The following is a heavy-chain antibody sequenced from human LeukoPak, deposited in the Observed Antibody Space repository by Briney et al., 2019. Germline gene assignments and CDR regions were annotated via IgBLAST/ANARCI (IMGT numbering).Heavy chain of an antibody. J-gene: IGHJ3*02. Sequence: GASVKVSCKASGYTFTGYYMHWVRQAPGQGLEWMGWINPNSGGTNYAQKFQGRVTMTRDTSISTAYMELSRLRSEDTAVYYCARGRVTMIVVVITIDAFDIWGQGTMVTVS. CDR2: INPNSGGT. CDR1: GYTFTGYY. V-gene: IGHV1-2*02. CDR3: ARGRVTMIVVVITIDAFDI. D-gene: IGHD3-22*01.